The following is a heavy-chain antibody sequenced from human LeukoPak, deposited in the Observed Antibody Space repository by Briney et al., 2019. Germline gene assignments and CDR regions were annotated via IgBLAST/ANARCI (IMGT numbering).Heavy chain of an antibody. D-gene: IGHD6-13*01. V-gene: IGHV3-49*04. CDR2: IRSKAYGGTT. J-gene: IGHJ4*02. CDR1: GFTFGDYA. CDR3: TRVGYSSSWYPNYFDY. Sequence: GGSLRLSCTASGFTFGDYAMSWVRQAPGKGLEWVGFIRSKAYGGTTEYAASVKGRFTISRDDSKSIAYLQMNSLKTEDTAVYYCTRVGYSSSWYPNYFDYWGQGTLVTVSS.